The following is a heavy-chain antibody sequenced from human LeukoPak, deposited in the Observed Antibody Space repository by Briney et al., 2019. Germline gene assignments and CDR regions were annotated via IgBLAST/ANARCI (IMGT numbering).Heavy chain of an antibody. CDR2: INPSGGST. Sequence: GASVKVSCKASGYTFTSYYVHWVRQAPGQGLEWMGIINPSGGSTSYAQKFQGRVTMTRDTSTSTVYMELSSLRSEDTAVYYCASGPLVSGFLEWLSRHSTLYGMDVWGQGTTVTVSS. J-gene: IGHJ6*02. V-gene: IGHV1-46*01. D-gene: IGHD3-3*01. CDR3: ASGPLVSGFLEWLSRHSTLYGMDV. CDR1: GYTFTSYY.